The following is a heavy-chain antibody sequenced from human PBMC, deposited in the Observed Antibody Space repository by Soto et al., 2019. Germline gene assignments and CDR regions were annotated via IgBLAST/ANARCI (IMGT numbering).Heavy chain of an antibody. CDR3: ARDFYGGYTYGPGDY. D-gene: IGHD5-18*01. CDR2: IQSDGGKI. J-gene: IGHJ4*02. V-gene: IGHV3-7*01. Sequence: EVQLVESGGGLVQPGGSLRLSCAASGFMFSAYWMSWVRQAPGKGLEWVANIQSDGGKIYYVDSVKGRFTISRDNTKRSMYQLMNRLRAEDTADYSWARDFYGGYTYGPGDYWGQGALVAVSS. CDR1: GFMFSAYW.